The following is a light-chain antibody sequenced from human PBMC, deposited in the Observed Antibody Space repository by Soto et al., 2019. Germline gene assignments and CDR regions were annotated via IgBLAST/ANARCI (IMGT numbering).Light chain of an antibody. CDR2: GNS. V-gene: IGLV1-40*01. CDR3: QSYDSSLSAHVV. Sequence: QLVLTQPPSVSGAPGQRVTISCTGSSSNIGAGYDVHWYQQLPGTAPKLLISGNSNRPSGVPDRFSGSKSGTSASLVITGLQAEDEADYYCQSYDSSLSAHVVFGGGTKVTVL. CDR1: SSNIGAGYD. J-gene: IGLJ2*01.